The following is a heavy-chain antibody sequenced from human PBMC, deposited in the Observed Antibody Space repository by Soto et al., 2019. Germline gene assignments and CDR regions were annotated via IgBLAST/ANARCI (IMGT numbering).Heavy chain of an antibody. V-gene: IGHV1-3*01. Sequence: ASVKVSCKASGYSFSNYAMHWVRQAPGQSLEWMGWINAGEGNTRYSQNFQGRVTITRDTSASTVYMELSSLRSEDTALYYCARDYYYDSSVSLDYWGQGTLVTVSS. CDR1: GYSFSNYA. CDR3: ARDYYYDSSVSLDY. CDR2: INAGEGNT. D-gene: IGHD3-22*01. J-gene: IGHJ4*02.